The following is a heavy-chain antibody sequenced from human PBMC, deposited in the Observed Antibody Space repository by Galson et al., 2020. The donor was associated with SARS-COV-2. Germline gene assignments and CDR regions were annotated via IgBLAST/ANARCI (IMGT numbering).Heavy chain of an antibody. D-gene: IGHD6-13*01. V-gene: IGHV3-23*01. CDR3: AKALMYSSSWFDY. J-gene: IGHJ4*02. Sequence: GESLKISCAASGFTFSSYAMSWVRQAPGKGLEWVSAISGSGGSTYYADSVKGRFTISRDNSKNTLYLQMNSLRAEDTAVYYCAKALMYSSSWFDYWGQGTLVTVSS. CDR2: ISGSGGST. CDR1: GFTFSSYA.